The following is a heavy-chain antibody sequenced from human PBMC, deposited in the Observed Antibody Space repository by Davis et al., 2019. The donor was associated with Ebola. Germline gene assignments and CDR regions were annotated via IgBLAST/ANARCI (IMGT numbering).Heavy chain of an antibody. D-gene: IGHD6-19*01. CDR3: ARVIAVAGTGYYYGMDV. J-gene: IGHJ6*02. CDR2: ISSSSSYI. Sequence: GESLKISCAGSGFTFTNAWMNCVRQAPGKGLEWVSSISSSSSYIYYADSVKGRFTISRDNAKNSLYLQMNSLRAEDTAVYYCARVIAVAGTGYYYGMDVWGQGTTVTVSS. V-gene: IGHV3-21*01. CDR1: GFTFTNAW.